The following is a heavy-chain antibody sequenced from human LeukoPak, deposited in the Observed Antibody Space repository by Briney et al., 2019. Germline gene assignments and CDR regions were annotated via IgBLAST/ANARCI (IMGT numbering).Heavy chain of an antibody. CDR2: IYHSGST. V-gene: IGHV4-30-2*01. J-gene: IGHJ1*01. CDR1: GGSISSGGYS. CDR3: ASSSGYKKEEKYFQH. Sequence: PSQTLSLTCAVSGGSISSGGYSWSWIRQPPGKGLEWIGYIYHSGSTYYNPSLKSRVTISVDRSKNQFSLKLSSVTAADTAVYYYASSSGYKKEEKYFQHWGQGTLVTVSS. D-gene: IGHD3-22*01.